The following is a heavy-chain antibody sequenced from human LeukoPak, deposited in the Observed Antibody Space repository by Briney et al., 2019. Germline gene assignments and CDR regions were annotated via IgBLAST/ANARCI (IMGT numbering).Heavy chain of an antibody. CDR2: IYTSGST. CDR3: ARELGENYDFWSGYYTLDY. V-gene: IGHV4-61*02. J-gene: IGHJ4*02. D-gene: IGHD3-3*01. Sequence: PSQTLSLTCTVSGGSISSGSYYWSWIRQPAGKGLEWIGRIYTSGSTNYNPSLKSRVTISVDTSKNQFSLKLSSVTAADTAVYYRARELGENYDFWSGYYTLDYWGQGTLVTVSS. CDR1: GGSISSGSYY.